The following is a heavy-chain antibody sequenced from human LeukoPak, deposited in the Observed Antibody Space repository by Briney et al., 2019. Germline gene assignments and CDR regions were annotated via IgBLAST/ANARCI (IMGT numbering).Heavy chain of an antibody. D-gene: IGHD1-7*01. Sequence: GASVKVSCKASGYTFTNYGISWVRQAPGQGLEGMGWISGYNGNTNYAQSLQGRVTMTTDTSTNTAYMELRRLRSDDTAVYYCARDSYNWNYRFDPWGQGTLVTVSP. CDR3: ARDSYNWNYRFDP. CDR1: GYTFTNYG. CDR2: ISGYNGNT. J-gene: IGHJ5*02. V-gene: IGHV1-18*01.